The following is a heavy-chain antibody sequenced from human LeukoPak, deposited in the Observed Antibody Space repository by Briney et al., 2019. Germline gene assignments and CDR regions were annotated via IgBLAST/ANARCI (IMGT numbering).Heavy chain of an antibody. CDR1: GYTFTSYD. CDR3: ARGSITGATNDY. J-gene: IGHJ4*02. CDR2: MNPNSGNT. D-gene: IGHD1-20*01. V-gene: IGHV1-8*01. Sequence: ASVKVSCKASGYTFTSYDINWVRQATGQGLEWMGWMNPNSGNTGYAQKFQGRVTMTRNTSISTAYMELSSLRSEDTAVYYCARGSITGATNDYWGQGTLVTVSS.